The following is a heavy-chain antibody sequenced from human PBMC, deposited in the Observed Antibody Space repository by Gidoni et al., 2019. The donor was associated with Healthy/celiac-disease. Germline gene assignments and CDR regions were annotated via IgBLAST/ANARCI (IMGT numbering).Heavy chain of an antibody. V-gene: IGHV4-34*01. J-gene: IGHJ6*02. CDR3: ARGRIQRDLSSIAAAGTSRSRYYYYGMDV. CDR2: INHSGST. D-gene: IGHD6-13*01. CDR1: GGSFSGYY. Sequence: VQLQQWGAGLLKPSETLSLTCAVYGGSFSGYYWTWIRQPPGKGLEWIGEINHSGSTNYNPSLKSRVTISVDTSKNQFYLKLSSVTAADTAVYYCARGRIQRDLSSIAAAGTSRSRYYYYGMDVWGQGTTVTVS.